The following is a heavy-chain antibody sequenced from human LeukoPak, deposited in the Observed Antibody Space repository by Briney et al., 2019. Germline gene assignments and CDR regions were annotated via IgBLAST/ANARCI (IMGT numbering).Heavy chain of an antibody. J-gene: IGHJ3*02. Sequence: PSETLSLTCTVSGGSISSYYWSWIRQPPGKGLEWIAYIYYSGSTNYTPSLKSRVTISVDTSKNQFSLKLSSVTTADTAVYYCARHRGYSYTYDAFDIWGQGTMVTVSS. D-gene: IGHD5-18*01. CDR3: ARHRGYSYTYDAFDI. CDR2: IYYSGST. V-gene: IGHV4-59*01. CDR1: GGSISSYY.